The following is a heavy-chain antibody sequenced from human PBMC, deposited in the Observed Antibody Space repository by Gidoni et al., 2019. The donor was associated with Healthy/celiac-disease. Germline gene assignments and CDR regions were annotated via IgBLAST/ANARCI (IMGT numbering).Heavy chain of an antibody. J-gene: IGHJ3*02. CDR2: INHSGST. Sequence: QVQLQQWGAGLLKPSETLSLTCAVYGGSFSGYYWSWIRQPPGKGLEWIGEINHSGSTNYNPSLKSRVTISVDTSKNQFSLKLSSVTAADTAVYYCARYYDFWSGSRAFDIWGQGTMVTVFS. CDR1: GGSFSGYY. V-gene: IGHV4-34*01. CDR3: ARYYDFWSGSRAFDI. D-gene: IGHD3-3*01.